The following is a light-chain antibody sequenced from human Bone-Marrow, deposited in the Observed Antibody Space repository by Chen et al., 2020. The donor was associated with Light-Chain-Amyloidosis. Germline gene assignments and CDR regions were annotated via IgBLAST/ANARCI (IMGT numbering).Light chain of an antibody. J-gene: IGKJ1*01. Sequence: DIQMTQSPSTLSASVGDRVTITCRASQSINNWLAWYQQRPGRAPQLLIYKANRLEKGVPARFSGSGSGTEFTLTISSLQPDDFATYYCQQYESYPWTFGQGTKVEIK. CDR1: QSINNW. CDR2: KAN. V-gene: IGKV1-5*03. CDR3: QQYESYPWT.